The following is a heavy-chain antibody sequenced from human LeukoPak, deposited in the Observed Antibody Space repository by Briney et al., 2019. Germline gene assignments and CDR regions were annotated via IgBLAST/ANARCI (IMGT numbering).Heavy chain of an antibody. J-gene: IGHJ4*02. Sequence: SETLSLTCTVSGYSISSSYYWGWIRQPPGKGLEWIGSIYYSGSTYYNPSLKSRVTISVDTSKNQFSLKLSSVTAADTAVYYCARFAGAAAGNYWGQGTLVTVSS. V-gene: IGHV4-38-2*02. CDR3: ARFAGAAAGNY. D-gene: IGHD6-13*01. CDR1: GYSISSSYY. CDR2: IYYSGST.